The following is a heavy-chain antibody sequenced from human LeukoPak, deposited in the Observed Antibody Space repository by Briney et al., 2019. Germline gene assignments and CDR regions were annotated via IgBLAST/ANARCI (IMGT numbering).Heavy chain of an antibody. D-gene: IGHD6-13*01. CDR3: AKDRRGSSWPYYFDY. Sequence: GGSLRLSCAASGFTFSSYAMSWVRQAPGKGLEWVSAISGSGGSTYYADSVKGRFTISRDNSKNTLYLQMNSLRAEDTAVYHCAKDRRGSSWPYYFDYWGQGTLATVSS. J-gene: IGHJ4*02. CDR1: GFTFSSYA. V-gene: IGHV3-23*01. CDR2: ISGSGGST.